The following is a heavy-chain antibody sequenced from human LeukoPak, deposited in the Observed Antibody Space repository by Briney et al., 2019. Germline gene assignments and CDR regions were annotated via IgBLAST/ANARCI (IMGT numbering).Heavy chain of an antibody. CDR3: TSHTLNYYYYYYMDV. CDR1: GLTFSNAW. V-gene: IGHV3-15*01. CDR2: IKSKTDGGTT. D-gene: IGHD3-9*01. J-gene: IGHJ6*03. Sequence: PGGSLRLSCAASGLTFSNAWMSWVRQAPGKGLEWVGRIKSKTDGGTTDYAAPVKGRFTISRDDSKNMLYLQMNSLKTEDTAVYYCTSHTLNYYYYYYMDVWGKGTTVTVSS.